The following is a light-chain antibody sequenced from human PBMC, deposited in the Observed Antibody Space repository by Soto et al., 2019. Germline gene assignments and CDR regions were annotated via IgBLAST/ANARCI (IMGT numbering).Light chain of an antibody. CDR2: KGS. Sequence: EIVLTQSPAVLSLSPGERATLSCRASESISIYLAWYQQKPGQPPRLLIHKGSVRAAGIPARFSGSGSETDFTLTISSLKPEDFGVYYCQQRRHWPTFGPGTTVYIK. CDR1: ESISIY. CDR3: QQRRHWPT. J-gene: IGKJ3*01. V-gene: IGKV3-11*01.